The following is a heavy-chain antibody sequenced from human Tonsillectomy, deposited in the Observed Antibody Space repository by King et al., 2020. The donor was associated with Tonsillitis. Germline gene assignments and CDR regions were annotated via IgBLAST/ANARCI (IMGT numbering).Heavy chain of an antibody. CDR1: GYSFSTYW. CDR3: ARLEGDTYSGVDY. J-gene: IGHJ4*02. CDR2: IYPSDSDS. Sequence: LQLVQSGAEVKKPGESLKISCKGSGYSFSTYWIGWVRQMPGKGLEWMGIIYPSDSDSRYSPSFQGQVTIPADKSISTAYLQWSSLKASDTAMYYCARLEGDTYSGVDYWGQGTLVTVSS. V-gene: IGHV5-51*01. D-gene: IGHD2-21*01.